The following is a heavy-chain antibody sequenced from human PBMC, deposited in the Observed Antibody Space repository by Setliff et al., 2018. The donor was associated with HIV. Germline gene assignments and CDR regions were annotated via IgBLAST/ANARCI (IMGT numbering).Heavy chain of an antibody. CDR1: GFTFSNYA. CDR3: ANSASRAAAAAEYFHH. D-gene: IGHD6-13*01. CDR2: ISYDGSNK. V-gene: IGHV3-30-3*01. Sequence: GGSLRLSCAASGFTFSNYAMHWVRQAPGKGLEWVAVISYDGSNKYYADSVKGRFTISRDNSKNTLFLQMNSLRTDDTAVYYCANSASRAAAAAEYFHHWGQGTLVTVSS. J-gene: IGHJ1*01.